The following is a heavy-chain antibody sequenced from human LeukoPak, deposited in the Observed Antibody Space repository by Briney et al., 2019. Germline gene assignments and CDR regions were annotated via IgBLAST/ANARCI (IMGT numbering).Heavy chain of an antibody. D-gene: IGHD6-6*01. J-gene: IGHJ4*02. Sequence: PGGSLRLSCAASGFTVSTNYVSWVRQAPGKGLEWVSSLYSGGNTYYADSVKGRFTISSDNSKNTLYLQMNSLRAEDTAIYYCARNLYSSSSGISGSLDYWGQGTLVTVSS. CDR2: LYSGGNT. CDR1: GFTVSTNY. V-gene: IGHV3-53*01. CDR3: ARNLYSSSSGISGSLDY.